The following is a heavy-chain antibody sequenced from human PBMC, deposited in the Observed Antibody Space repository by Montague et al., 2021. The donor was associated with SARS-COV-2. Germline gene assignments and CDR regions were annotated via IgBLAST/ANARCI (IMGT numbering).Heavy chain of an antibody. J-gene: IGHJ4*02. CDR1: GGSFSGYY. CDR2: INHSGST. CDR3: VVVPLGPRGRGFDY. V-gene: IGHV4-34*01. Sequence: SETLSLTCAVYGGSFSGYYWNWIRQPPGKGLEWIGEINHSGSTNYNPSLKSRVTISVDTSKNQFSLKLSSVTAADTAVYYCVVVPLGPRGRGFDYWGQGTLVTVS. D-gene: IGHD2-15*01.